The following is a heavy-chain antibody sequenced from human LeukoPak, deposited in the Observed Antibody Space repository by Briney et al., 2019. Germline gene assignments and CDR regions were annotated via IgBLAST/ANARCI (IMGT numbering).Heavy chain of an antibody. D-gene: IGHD3-22*01. CDR1: GFSLSTSGVG. Sequence: SGPTLVKPTQTLTLTCTFSGFSLSTSGVGVGWIRQPPGKALEWLALIYWDDDKRYSPSLKSRLTITKDTSKNQVVLTMANMDPVDTATYYCAHRLGYYDSSGSDLIAAYFDYWGQGTLVTVSS. J-gene: IGHJ4*02. CDR3: AHRLGYYDSSGSDLIAAYFDY. V-gene: IGHV2-5*02. CDR2: IYWDDDK.